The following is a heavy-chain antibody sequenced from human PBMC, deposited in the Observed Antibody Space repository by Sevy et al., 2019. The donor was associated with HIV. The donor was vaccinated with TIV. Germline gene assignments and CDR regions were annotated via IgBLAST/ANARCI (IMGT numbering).Heavy chain of an antibody. Sequence: GPSVKVSCEASGYTFTASYIHWVRQAPGQGLEWLGWMKPNTGDTHYAQKFQGRVTMTRDTSISTAYMELGRLTPDDTAVYYCARDKPSTPQCGGDCGMDIWGQGTMVTVSS. CDR1: GYTFTASY. CDR2: MKPNTGDT. D-gene: IGHD2-21*02. CDR3: ARDKPSTPQCGGDCGMDI. V-gene: IGHV1-2*02. J-gene: IGHJ3*02.